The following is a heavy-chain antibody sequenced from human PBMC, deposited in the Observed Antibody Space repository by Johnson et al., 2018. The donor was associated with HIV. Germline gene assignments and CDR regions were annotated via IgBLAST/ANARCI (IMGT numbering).Heavy chain of an antibody. CDR1: GFTFSSYA. J-gene: IGHJ3*01. Sequence: QVQLVESGGGVVQPGRSLRLSCAASGFTFSSYAMHWVRQPPGKGLEWVAVISYGGNKQYYVDSVEGRFTISRDHSKDTLYLQMNNLTIEDTAVYSCARDFGLGDLSYETVDAFDFWGPGTLVTVSS. CDR2: ISYGGNKQ. D-gene: IGHD3-16*02. V-gene: IGHV3-30-3*01. CDR3: ARDFGLGDLSYETVDAFDF.